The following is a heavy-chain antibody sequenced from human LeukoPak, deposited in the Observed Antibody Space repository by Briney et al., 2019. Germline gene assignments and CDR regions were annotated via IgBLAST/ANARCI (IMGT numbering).Heavy chain of an antibody. V-gene: IGHV1-3*01. CDR1: GYTFTSYA. J-gene: IGHJ6*02. D-gene: IGHD3-3*01. CDR3: ARDYFWSGSYGMDV. CDR2: INAGNGNT. Sequence: ASVTVSCKASGYTFTSYAMHWVRQAPGQRLEWMGWINAGNGNTKYSQKFQGRVTITRDTSASTAYMELSSLRSEDTAVYYCARDYFWSGSYGMDVWGQGTTVTVSS.